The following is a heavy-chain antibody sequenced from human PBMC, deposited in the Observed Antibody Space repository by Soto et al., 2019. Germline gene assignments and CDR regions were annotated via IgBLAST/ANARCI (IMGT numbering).Heavy chain of an antibody. J-gene: IGHJ6*02. V-gene: IGHV1-69*01. CDR1: GGTFNRYA. CDR2: IIPIFGIG. D-gene: IGHD3-3*01. CDR3: ARSASTLFGVVSIPPHYYSEMDV. Sequence: QVQLVQSGAEVKKPGSSVKVSCKASGGTFNRYAISWVLQAPGQGLEWMGGIIPIFGIGNDAQRFQGRVTMTADESTGTAYMELSSLRSEDTGVYYCARSASTLFGVVSIPPHYYSEMDVWGQGTTVTVSS.